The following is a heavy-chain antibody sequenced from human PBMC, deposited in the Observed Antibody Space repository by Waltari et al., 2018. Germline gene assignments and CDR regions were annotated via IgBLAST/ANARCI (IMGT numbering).Heavy chain of an antibody. CDR3: ARDGKAAFDI. CDR2: IYYSGST. Sequence: QLQLQESGPGLVKPSETLSLTCTVSGGSISSSSYYWGWIRQPPGKGLQWIGSIYYSGSTYYNPSLKSRVTISVDTSKNSLYLQMNSLRAEDTAVYYCARDGKAAFDIWGQGTMVTVSS. CDR1: GGSISSSSYY. V-gene: IGHV4-39*02. J-gene: IGHJ3*02. D-gene: IGHD1-26*01.